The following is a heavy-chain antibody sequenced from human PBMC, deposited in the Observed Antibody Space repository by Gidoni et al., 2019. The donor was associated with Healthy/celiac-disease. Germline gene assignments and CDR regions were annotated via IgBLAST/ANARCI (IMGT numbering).Heavy chain of an antibody. CDR1: GGSISSSSYY. CDR2: IYYSGST. J-gene: IGHJ5*02. D-gene: IGHD3-10*01. V-gene: IGHV4-39*01. CDR3: ARHRSPFAGDWFDP. Sequence: QLQLQESGPGLVKPSETLSPTCPVSGGSISSSSYYWGWIRQPPGKGLEWIGSIYYSGSTYYNPSLKSRVTISVDTSKNQFSLKLSSVTAADTAVYYCARHRSPFAGDWFDPWGQGTLVTVSS.